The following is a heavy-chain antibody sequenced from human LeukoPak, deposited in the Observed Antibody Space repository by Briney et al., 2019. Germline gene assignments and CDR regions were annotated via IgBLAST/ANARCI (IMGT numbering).Heavy chain of an antibody. CDR2: ISGSSGII. D-gene: IGHD4-23*01. J-gene: IGHJ4*02. CDR1: GFTFNTYT. V-gene: IGHV3-48*01. Sequence: PGGSLRLSCAASGFTFNTYTMNWVRQAPGKGLEWVSYISGSSGIIDYADSVKGRFTISRDNSKNTLYLQMNSLSAEDTAVYYCATGNSGFDYWGQGTLVTVSS. CDR3: ATGNSGFDY.